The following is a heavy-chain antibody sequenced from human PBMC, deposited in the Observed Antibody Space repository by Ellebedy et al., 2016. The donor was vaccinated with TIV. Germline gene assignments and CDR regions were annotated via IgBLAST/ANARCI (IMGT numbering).Heavy chain of an antibody. CDR1: GASSIGYY. CDR3: ARRVGIYRSTYNMDV. CDR2: INHAGST. Sequence: SETLSLTCAVCGASSIGYYCSWIRQAPGRGLEWIGEINHAGSTNYNPSLKSRVTLSKGTSKDHFSLTLTSMTAADTSVYYCARRVGIYRSTYNMDVWGKGTAVSVSS. V-gene: IGHV4-34*01. D-gene: IGHD1-26*01. J-gene: IGHJ6*03.